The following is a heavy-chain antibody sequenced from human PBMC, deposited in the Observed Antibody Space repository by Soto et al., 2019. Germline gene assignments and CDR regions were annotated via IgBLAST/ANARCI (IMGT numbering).Heavy chain of an antibody. D-gene: IGHD4-4*01. CDR1: GYSFTSYW. Sequence: GESLKISCKGSGYSFTSYWISWVRQMPGKGLEWMGRIDPSDSYTNYSPSFQGHVTISADKPISTAYLQWSSLKASDTAMYYCARSHSNYIDWFDPWGQGTLVTVSS. CDR3: ARSHSNYIDWFDP. V-gene: IGHV5-10-1*01. CDR2: IDPSDSYT. J-gene: IGHJ5*02.